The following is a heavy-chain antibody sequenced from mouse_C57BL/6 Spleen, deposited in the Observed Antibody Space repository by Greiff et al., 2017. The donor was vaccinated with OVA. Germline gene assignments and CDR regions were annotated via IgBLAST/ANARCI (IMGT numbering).Heavy chain of an antibody. CDR3: TRFERAWFAY. CDR1: GYTFTDYE. CDR2: IDPETGGT. V-gene: IGHV1-15*01. Sequence: QVQLQQSGAELVRPGASVTLSCKASGYTFTDYEMHWVKQTPVHGLEWIGAIDPETGGTAYNQKFKGKAILTADKSSSTAYMELRSLTSEDSAVYYCTRFERAWFAYWGQGTLVTVSA. J-gene: IGHJ3*01.